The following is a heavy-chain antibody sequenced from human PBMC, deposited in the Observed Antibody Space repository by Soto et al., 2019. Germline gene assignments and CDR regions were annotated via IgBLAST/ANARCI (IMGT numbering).Heavy chain of an antibody. V-gene: IGHV3-23*01. CDR2: ILHDETP. D-gene: IGHD2-21*01. CDR1: GFTFSTYA. J-gene: IGHJ4*02. CDR3: AKDLFPTSGQRFFFES. Sequence: QPGGSLRLSCAASGFTFSTYAMTWVRQAPGRGLEWVSTILHDETPFYTDSVKGRFTISRDNVRGTLYLQMNGLRVEDAALYYCAKDLFPTSGQRFFFESWGQGSLVTVPQ.